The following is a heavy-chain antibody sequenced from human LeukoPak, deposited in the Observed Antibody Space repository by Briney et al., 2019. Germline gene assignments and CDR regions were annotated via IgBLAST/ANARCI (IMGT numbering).Heavy chain of an antibody. CDR2: INPNSGGT. J-gene: IGHJ3*02. D-gene: IGHD6-19*01. CDR1: GYTFTGYY. Sequence: ASVKVSCKASGYTFTGYYMHWVRQAPGQGLEWMGWINPNSGGTNYAQKFQGRVTMTRDTSISTAYMELSRLRSDDTAVYYCARVMGSSGWYLHDEFDIWGQGTMDTVSS. CDR3: ARVMGSSGWYLHDEFDI. V-gene: IGHV1-2*02.